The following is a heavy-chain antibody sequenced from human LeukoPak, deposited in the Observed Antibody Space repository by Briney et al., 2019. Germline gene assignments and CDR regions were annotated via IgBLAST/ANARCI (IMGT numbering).Heavy chain of an antibody. CDR3: AREAFGVVMWFDP. CDR2: INSDGSST. Sequence: PGGSQRLSCAASGFTFSSYWVHWVRQAPGKGLVWVSRINSDGSSTSYADSVKGRFTISRDNATNTLYLQMNSLRAEDTAVYYCAREAFGVVMWFDPWGQGTLVTVSS. CDR1: GFTFSSYW. D-gene: IGHD3-3*01. V-gene: IGHV3-74*01. J-gene: IGHJ5*02.